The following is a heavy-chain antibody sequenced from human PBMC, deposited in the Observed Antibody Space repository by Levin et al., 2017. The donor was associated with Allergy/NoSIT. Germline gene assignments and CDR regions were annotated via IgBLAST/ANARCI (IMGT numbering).Heavy chain of an antibody. V-gene: IGHV3-21*01. CDR2: ISTDSTYI. Sequence: GESLKISCAASGFTFNSYRMDWVRQAPGKGLEWVSCISTDSTYIYYADSVKGRFTISRDNANNSLYLQMNTLRAEDTAVYYCARVYRNSGYDWLGAFDIWGQGTMVTVSS. CDR3: ARVYRNSGYDWLGAFDI. J-gene: IGHJ3*02. D-gene: IGHD5-12*01. CDR1: GFTFNSYR.